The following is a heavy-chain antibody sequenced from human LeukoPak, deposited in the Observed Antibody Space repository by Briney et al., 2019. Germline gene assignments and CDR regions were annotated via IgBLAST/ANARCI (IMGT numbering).Heavy chain of an antibody. V-gene: IGHV4-59*01. Sequence: PSETLSLTCAVSGDSISSYYWTWIRQSPGKGLEWIGYIFYSGSTNYYPSIKSRVTILVDTSNNHSSLQLMSVPAADTAIYYCARGRARDGSYPWLDSWGQGTLVTVSS. CDR2: IFYSGST. D-gene: IGHD3-16*02. CDR1: GDSISSYY. CDR3: ARGRARDGSYPWLDS. J-gene: IGHJ5*01.